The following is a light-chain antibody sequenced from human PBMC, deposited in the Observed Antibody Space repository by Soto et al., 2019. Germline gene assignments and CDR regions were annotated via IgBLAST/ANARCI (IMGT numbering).Light chain of an antibody. CDR3: QHYGDSAPFT. J-gene: IGKJ3*01. V-gene: IGKV3D-15*01. CDR2: GAS. Sequence: EIVMTQSPATLSVSPGERATLSCRASQSVNTNVAWYQQEPGQAPRLLIYGASTRATGIPARFSGSVSGTEFALTISSLQSEDFAVYYCQHYGDSAPFTFGPGTRVDVK. CDR1: QSVNTN.